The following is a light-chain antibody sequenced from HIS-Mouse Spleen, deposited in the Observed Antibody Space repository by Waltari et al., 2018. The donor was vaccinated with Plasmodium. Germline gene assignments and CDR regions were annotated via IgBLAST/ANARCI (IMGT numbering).Light chain of an antibody. J-gene: IGLJ1*01. CDR2: EVS. Sequence: QSALTQPASVSGSPGQSITISCTGTSSDVGGYHSTSWYQQHPGKAPKLMIYEVSNRPSGVSNRFSGSKSGNTASLTISGLQAEDEADYYCSSYTSSSILYVFGTGTKVTVL. CDR1: SSDVGGYHS. CDR3: SSYTSSSILYV. V-gene: IGLV2-14*01.